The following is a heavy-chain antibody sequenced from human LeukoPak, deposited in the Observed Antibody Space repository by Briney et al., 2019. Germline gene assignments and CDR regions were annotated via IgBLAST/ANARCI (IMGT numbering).Heavy chain of an antibody. D-gene: IGHD2-15*01. CDR2: ISYDGSNK. CDR3: ARGGCSGGSCYFDY. Sequence: GGSLRLSCAASGFTFSSYAMHWVRQAPGKGLEWVAVISYDGSNKYYADSVKGRFTISRDNYKNTLYLQMNSLRAEDTAVYYCARGGCSGGSCYFDYWGQGTLVTVSS. CDR1: GFTFSSYA. V-gene: IGHV3-30*04. J-gene: IGHJ4*02.